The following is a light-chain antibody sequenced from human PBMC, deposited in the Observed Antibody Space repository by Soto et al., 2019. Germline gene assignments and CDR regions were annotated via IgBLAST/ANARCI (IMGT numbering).Light chain of an antibody. CDR3: CSYAGSNSVI. Sequence: QSVLTQPASVSGSPGQSITISCTGASSDVGTYNLVSWYQQRPGKAPKLIIYEVRKRPSGLSSRFSGSKSGDTASLTISGLQAEDEADYYCCSYAGSNSVIFGGGTKLTVL. J-gene: IGLJ2*01. CDR2: EVR. V-gene: IGLV2-23*02. CDR1: SSDVGTYNL.